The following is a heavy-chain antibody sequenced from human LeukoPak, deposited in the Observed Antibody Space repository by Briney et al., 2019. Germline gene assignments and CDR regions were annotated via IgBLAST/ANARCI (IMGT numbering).Heavy chain of an antibody. CDR1: GFTFSSYS. CDR2: ISSSSSYI. J-gene: IGHJ3*02. D-gene: IGHD3-10*01. CDR3: ARDYGSGSYFDAFDI. Sequence: GGSLRLSCAASGFTFSSYSMNWVRQAPGKGLEWVSSISSSSSYIYYADSVKGRFTIYRDNAKNSLYLQMNSLRAEDTAVYYCARDYGSGSYFDAFDIWGQGTMVTVSS. V-gene: IGHV3-21*01.